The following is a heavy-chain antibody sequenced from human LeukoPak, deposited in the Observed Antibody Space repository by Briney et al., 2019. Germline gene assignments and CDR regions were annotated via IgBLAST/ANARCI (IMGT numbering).Heavy chain of an antibody. CDR1: GFTFDDYA. V-gene: IGHV3-9*01. D-gene: IGHD2-2*02. CDR2: ISWNSGSI. J-gene: IGHJ4*02. CDR3: AKGGSTSCYTYFDY. Sequence: GRSLRLSCAASGFTFDDYAMHWVRHAPGKGLEWVSGISWNSGSIGYADSVKGRFTISRDNAKNSLYLQMNSLRAEDTALYYCAKGGSTSCYTYFDYWGQGTLVTVSS.